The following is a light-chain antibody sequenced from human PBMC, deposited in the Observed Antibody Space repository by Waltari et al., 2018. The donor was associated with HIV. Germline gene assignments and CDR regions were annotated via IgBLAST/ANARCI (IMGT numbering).Light chain of an antibody. CDR2: DVT. Sequence: QSALTQPPSASGSPGQSVTISCTGTSSDVGGYDFVSWCQHRAGKVPKLIIYDVTKRPSGVPDRFSGSKSGNTASLTVSGLRAEDEADYYCTSYAGDTNYLVFGTGTKVTVL. CDR1: SSDVGGYDF. V-gene: IGLV2-8*01. CDR3: TSYAGDTNYLV. J-gene: IGLJ1*01.